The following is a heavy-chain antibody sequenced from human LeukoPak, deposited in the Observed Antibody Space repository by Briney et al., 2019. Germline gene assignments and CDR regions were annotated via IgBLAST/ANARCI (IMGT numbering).Heavy chain of an antibody. J-gene: IGHJ5*02. CDR3: ARVRYSNWFDP. CDR1: GFTVSSNY. D-gene: IGHD2-15*01. Sequence: PGGSLRLSCAASGFTVSSNYMSWVRQAPGKGLEWVSVIYSGGSTYYAGSVKGRFTISRDNSKNTLYLQMNSLRAEDTAVYYCARVRYSNWFDPWGQGTLVTVSS. V-gene: IGHV3-53*01. CDR2: IYSGGST.